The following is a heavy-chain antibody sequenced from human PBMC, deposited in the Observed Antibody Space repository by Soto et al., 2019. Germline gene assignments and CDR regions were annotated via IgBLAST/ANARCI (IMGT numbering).Heavy chain of an antibody. Sequence: QVQLVESGGGVVQPGRSLRLSCAASGFTFSSYGMHWVRQAPGKGLEWVAVIWYDGSNKYYADSVKGRFTISRDNSKNTLYLQMNSLRAEDTAVYYCARAPGSSWTCYYFEYWGQGTLVTVSS. V-gene: IGHV3-33*01. D-gene: IGHD6-13*01. CDR1: GFTFSSYG. J-gene: IGHJ4*02. CDR3: ARAPGSSWTCYYFEY. CDR2: IWYDGSNK.